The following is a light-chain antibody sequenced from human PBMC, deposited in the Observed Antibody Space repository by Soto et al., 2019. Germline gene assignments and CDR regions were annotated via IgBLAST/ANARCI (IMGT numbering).Light chain of an antibody. CDR3: CSYAGTGTGI. J-gene: IGLJ1*01. CDR2: EGS. V-gene: IGLV2-23*01. CDR1: SSDVGNYNL. Sequence: QSALTQPASVSGSLGQSITISCAGSSSDVGNYNLVSWYQQHPGKAPKFMIYEGSKRPSGVSDRFSGSKSGNTASLTISGLQAEDEADYYCCSYAGTGTGIFGTGTKLTVL.